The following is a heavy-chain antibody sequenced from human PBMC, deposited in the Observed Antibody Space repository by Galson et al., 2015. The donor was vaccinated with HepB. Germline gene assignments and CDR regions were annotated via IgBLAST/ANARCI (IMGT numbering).Heavy chain of an antibody. D-gene: IGHD6-25*01. V-gene: IGHV3-74*01. J-gene: IGHJ4*02. CDR2: ISSDGSST. CDR1: GFTFSSHW. CDR3: ARDGYTSGPDDRFAH. Sequence: SLRLSCAASGFTFSSHWMHWVRQAPGKGLVWVSRISSDGSSTTYADSVKGRFTISRDNARNTLYLQMTSLSAEDTAAYYRARDGYTSGPDDRFAHWGQGTLVTVSS.